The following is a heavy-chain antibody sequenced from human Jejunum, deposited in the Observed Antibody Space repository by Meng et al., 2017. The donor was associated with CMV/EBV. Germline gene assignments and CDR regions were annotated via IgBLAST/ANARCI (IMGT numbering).Heavy chain of an antibody. V-gene: IGHV1-18*01. J-gene: IGHJ4*02. CDR3: ARDYYYGRSYYFDY. CDR1: GYAFTNYG. D-gene: IGHD3-10*01. Sequence: QGQLVQSGSGLKKPGASVKVSCNASGYAFTNYGISWVRQAPGQGLEWMGWISAYNGNTNYAQKLQGRVTMTTDTSTSTAYMEVRSLRSDDTAVYYCARDYYYGRSYYFDYWGQGTLVTVSS. CDR2: ISAYNGNT.